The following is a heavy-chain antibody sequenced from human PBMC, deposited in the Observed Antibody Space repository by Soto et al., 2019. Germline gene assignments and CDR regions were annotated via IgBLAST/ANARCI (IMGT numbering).Heavy chain of an antibody. J-gene: IGHJ4*01. V-gene: IGHV3-53*01. CDR1: GFTVNTNY. CDR2: MYSGGAI. CDR3: VSRITSWVFDY. D-gene: IGHD3-16*01. Sequence: SGGSLRLSGLVSGFTVNTNYMYCVRQAPGMGLCWVSAMYSGGAIHYADYVKGRFTISRDTSENTLYLRMDKLRVDDTAVYFCVSRITSWVFDYWGKGTLVTVSS.